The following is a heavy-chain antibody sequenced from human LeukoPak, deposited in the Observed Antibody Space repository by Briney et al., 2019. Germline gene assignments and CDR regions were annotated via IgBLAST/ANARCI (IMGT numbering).Heavy chain of an antibody. CDR1: GFTFSSYG. J-gene: IGHJ4*02. CDR2: ISGSGGST. CDR3: AKQVVVVTAIPPSKAYYFDY. D-gene: IGHD2-21*02. Sequence: GGSLRLSCAASGFTFSSYGMSWVRQAPGKGLEWVSVISGSGGSTYYADSVKGRFTISRDNSKNTLYLQMNSLRAEDTAVYYCAKQVVVVTAIPPSKAYYFDYWGQGTLVTVSS. V-gene: IGHV3-23*01.